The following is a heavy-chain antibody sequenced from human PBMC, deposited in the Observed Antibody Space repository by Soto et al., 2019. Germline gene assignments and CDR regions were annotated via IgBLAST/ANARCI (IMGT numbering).Heavy chain of an antibody. J-gene: IGHJ4*02. D-gene: IGHD6-13*01. Sequence: GESLKISCKGSGYSFTSYWIGWVRQMPGKGLEWMGIIYPGDSDTRYSPSFQGQVTISADKSISTAYLQWSSLKASDTAMYYCARLRAIAAAGQDFDYWGQGTLVTVSS. CDR3: ARLRAIAAAGQDFDY. CDR1: GYSFTSYW. V-gene: IGHV5-51*01. CDR2: IYPGDSDT.